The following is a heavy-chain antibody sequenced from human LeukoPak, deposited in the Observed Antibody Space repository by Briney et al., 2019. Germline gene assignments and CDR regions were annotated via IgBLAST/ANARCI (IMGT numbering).Heavy chain of an antibody. V-gene: IGHV3-33*01. CDR2: IWYDGSNK. Sequence: GRSLRLSCAASGFTFSSYGMHWVRQAPGKGLEWVAVIWYDGSNKYYADSVKGRFTISRDNSKNTLYLQMNSLRAEDTAVYYRARDLSIAAAGTVYWGQGTLVTVSS. D-gene: IGHD6-13*01. J-gene: IGHJ4*02. CDR3: ARDLSIAAAGTVY. CDR1: GFTFSSYG.